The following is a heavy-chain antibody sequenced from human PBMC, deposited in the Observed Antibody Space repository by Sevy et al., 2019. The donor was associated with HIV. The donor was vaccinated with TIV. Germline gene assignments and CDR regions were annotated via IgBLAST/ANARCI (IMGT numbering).Heavy chain of an antibody. CDR3: AGDSTTRPRVLDY. CDR1: GGSISSYF. CDR2: IYFTGNT. V-gene: IGHV4-59*01. Sequence: SETLSLTCSVSGGSISSYFWTWVRQSPGKGLEWIGNIYFTGNTDYSPSLKSRVTLSLDTSKSQFSLTLKSVTAADTAICFFAGDSTTRPRVLDYWGQGTLVTVSS. D-gene: IGHD6-6*01. J-gene: IGHJ4*02.